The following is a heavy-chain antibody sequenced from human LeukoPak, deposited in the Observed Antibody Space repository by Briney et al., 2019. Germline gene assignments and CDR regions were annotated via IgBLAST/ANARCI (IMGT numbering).Heavy chain of an antibody. D-gene: IGHD6-6*01. CDR3: ARDFSSSSTVYYYYYMDV. Sequence: SETLSLTCTVSGGSISSRPYYWGWVRQPPGKGLEWIGTISYSGTTYYSPSLKSRVTISLDTSKNQFSLKLSSVTAADTAIYYCARDFSSSSTVYYYYYMDVWGKGTPVTVSS. J-gene: IGHJ6*03. CDR1: GGSISSRPYY. V-gene: IGHV4-39*07. CDR2: ISYSGTT.